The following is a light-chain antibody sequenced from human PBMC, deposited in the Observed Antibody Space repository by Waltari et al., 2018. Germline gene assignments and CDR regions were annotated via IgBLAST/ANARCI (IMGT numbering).Light chain of an antibody. V-gene: IGKV1-39*01. CDR3: QQSYSTLWT. CDR1: QSISSY. Sequence: DIQMTQSLSSLSASVGDRVTITCRASQSISSYLNWYQQKPGKAPKLLIYAASSLQSGVPSRFSGSGSGTDFTLTISSLQPEDFATYYCQQSYSTLWTFGQGTKVEIK. CDR2: AAS. J-gene: IGKJ1*01.